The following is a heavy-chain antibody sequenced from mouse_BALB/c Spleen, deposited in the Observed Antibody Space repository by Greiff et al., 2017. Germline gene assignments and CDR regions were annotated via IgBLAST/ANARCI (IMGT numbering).Heavy chain of an antibody. Sequence: EVQRVESGGGLVKLGGSLKLSCAASGFTFSSYYMSWVRQTPEKRLELVAAINSNGGSTYYPDTVKGRFTISRDNAKNTLYLQMSSLKSEDTALYYCARPLLRLSAWFAYWGQGTLVTVSA. CDR1: GFTFSSYY. D-gene: IGHD1-2*01. CDR2: INSNGGST. J-gene: IGHJ3*01. CDR3: ARPLLRLSAWFAY. V-gene: IGHV5-6-2*01.